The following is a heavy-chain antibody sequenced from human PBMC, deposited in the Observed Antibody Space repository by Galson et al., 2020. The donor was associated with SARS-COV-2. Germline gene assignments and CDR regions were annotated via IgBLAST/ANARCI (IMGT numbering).Heavy chain of an antibody. J-gene: IGHJ4*02. Sequence: NSGGPLRLSCAASGFTFSDYYMSWIRQAPGKGLEWASYISSSGSTIYYADSVKGRFTISRDNAKNSLYLQMNSLRAEDTAVYYCARDRRSVYYYDSSGIYWGQGTLVTVSS. CDR3: ARDRRSVYYYDSSGIY. CDR2: ISSSGSTI. V-gene: IGHV3-11*01. D-gene: IGHD3-22*01. CDR1: GFTFSDYY.